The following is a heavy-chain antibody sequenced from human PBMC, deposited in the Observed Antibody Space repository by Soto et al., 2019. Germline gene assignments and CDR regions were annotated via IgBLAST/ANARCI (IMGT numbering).Heavy chain of an antibody. CDR2: IWFDGSNK. D-gene: IGHD4-17*01. V-gene: IGHV3-33*01. J-gene: IGHJ6*02. CDR1: GFSFSDYG. CDR3: ARRRSTVTTAWFYHAMDV. Sequence: QVQLVESGGGVVQPGTSLRLSCAASGFSFSDYGMHWVRQAPGKGLEWVAVIWFDGSNKYYAESVKGRFTISRDNSKNTVDLQTDRLRADDTAVYYCARRRSTVTTAWFYHAMDVWGQGTTVTVSS.